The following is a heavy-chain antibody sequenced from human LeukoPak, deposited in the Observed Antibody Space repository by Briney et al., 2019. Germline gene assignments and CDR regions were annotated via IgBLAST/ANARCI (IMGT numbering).Heavy chain of an antibody. V-gene: IGHV3-23*01. CDR2: ISSTGGTT. CDR3: AKDLGYYTEGFDY. CDR1: GITFSSYG. D-gene: IGHD3-22*01. Sequence: PGGSLRLSCAASGITFSSYGMSWVRQAPGKGLEWVSSISSTGGTTYYADSVKGRFTISRDNSKNTLYLQMNSLRAEDTAVYYCAKDLGYYTEGFDYWGQGTLVTVSS. J-gene: IGHJ4*02.